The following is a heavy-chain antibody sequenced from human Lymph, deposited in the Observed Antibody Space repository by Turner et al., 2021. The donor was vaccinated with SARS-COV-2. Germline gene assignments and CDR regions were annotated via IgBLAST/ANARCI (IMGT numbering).Heavy chain of an antibody. CDR2: ISYDGSNK. J-gene: IGHJ4*02. Sequence: QVQLVESGGGVVQPGRSLRLSCAASGFTFRSYGMHWVRQAPGKGLEWVAVISYDGSNKYYADSVKGRFPISRDNSKNTLFLQMNSLRAEDTAVYYCAKMGGVYCSGGNCYSGRLDYWGQGTLVTVSS. V-gene: IGHV3-30*18. CDR3: AKMGGVYCSGGNCYSGRLDY. D-gene: IGHD2-15*01. CDR1: GFTFRSYG.